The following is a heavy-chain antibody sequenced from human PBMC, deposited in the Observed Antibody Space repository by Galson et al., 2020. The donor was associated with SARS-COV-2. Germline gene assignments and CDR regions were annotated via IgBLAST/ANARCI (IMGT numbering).Heavy chain of an antibody. J-gene: IGHJ4*02. Sequence: SETLSLTCTVSCGAISSYYWSWIRQPPGKGLEWIGYIYYSGSTNYNPSLKSLVTISVYTAKNQLSLKLSPLTAADTPVYYCARDEWRALSTGGQGTLVTVSS. CDR1: CGAISSYY. V-gene: IGHV4-59*13. CDR3: ARDEWRALST. D-gene: IGHD3-3*01. CDR2: IYYSGST.